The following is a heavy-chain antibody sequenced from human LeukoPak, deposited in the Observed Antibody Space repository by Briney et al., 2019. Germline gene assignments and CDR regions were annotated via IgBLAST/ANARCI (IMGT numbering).Heavy chain of an antibody. CDR3: AKDPNYDILTGYDY. J-gene: IGHJ4*02. CDR2: ISGSGGST. V-gene: IGHV3-23*01. CDR1: GFTFSSYA. Sequence: GGSLRLSCAASGFTFSSYAMSWVRQAPGKGLEWVSAISGSGGSTYYADSMKGRFTISRDNSKNTLYLQMNSLRAEDTAVYYCAKDPNYDILTGYDYWGQGTLVTVSS. D-gene: IGHD3-9*01.